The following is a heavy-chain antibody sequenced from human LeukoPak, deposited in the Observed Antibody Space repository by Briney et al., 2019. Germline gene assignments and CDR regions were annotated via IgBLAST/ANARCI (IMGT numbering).Heavy chain of an antibody. Sequence: GGSLRLSCAASGFTFSDYYMSWVRQAPGKGLEWVANIKEDGSEKHNVDSVKGRFTISRDNARNSLYLQMNSLRVEDTAVYYCARGIVPNSPRYFDYWGQGTLVTVSS. CDR1: GFTFSDYY. J-gene: IGHJ4*02. CDR2: IKEDGSEK. V-gene: IGHV3-7*01. D-gene: IGHD4-23*01. CDR3: ARGIVPNSPRYFDY.